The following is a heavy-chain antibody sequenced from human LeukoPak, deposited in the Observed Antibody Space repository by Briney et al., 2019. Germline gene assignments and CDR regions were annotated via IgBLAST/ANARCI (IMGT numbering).Heavy chain of an antibody. CDR2: IGTAGDT. CDR1: GFTFSSYD. D-gene: IGHD5-12*01. J-gene: IGHJ3*02. Sequence: PGGSLRLSCAASGFTFSSYDMHWVRQATGKGLEWVSAIGTAGDTYYPGSVKGRFTISRENAKNSLYLQMNSLRAGDTAVYYCARLGYDYDAFGIWGQGTMVTVSS. V-gene: IGHV3-13*01. CDR3: ARLGYDYDAFGI.